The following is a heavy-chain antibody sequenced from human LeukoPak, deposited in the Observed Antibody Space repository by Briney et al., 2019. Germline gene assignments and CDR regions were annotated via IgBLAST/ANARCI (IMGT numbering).Heavy chain of an antibody. CDR2: INPSANST. CDR3: ARDRNLIGVAGTEAFDI. Sequence: GASVKVSCKASGYTFTNYFMHWVRQAPGQGREWMGIINPSANSTIYAQKFQGRVTMTSDTSTTTVSMELSSLTSEDTAVYYCARDRNLIGVAGTEAFDIWGQGTMVIVSS. V-gene: IGHV1-46*01. J-gene: IGHJ3*02. CDR1: GYTFTNYF. D-gene: IGHD6-19*01.